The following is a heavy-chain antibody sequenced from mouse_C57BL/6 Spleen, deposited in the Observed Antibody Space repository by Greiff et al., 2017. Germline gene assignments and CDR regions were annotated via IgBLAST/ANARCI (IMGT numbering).Heavy chain of an antibody. CDR1: GYTFTEYT. J-gene: IGHJ3*01. V-gene: IGHV1-62-2*01. D-gene: IGHD2-1*01. CDR3: ARHVERAYGNSAWFAY. Sequence: VQLQQSGAELVKPGASVKLSCKASGYTFTEYTIHWVKQRSGQGLEWIGWFYPGSGSIKYNEKFKDKATLTADKSSSTVYMALSRLTSEDSAVYFGARHVERAYGNSAWFAYWGQGTLVTVSA. CDR2: FYPGSGSI.